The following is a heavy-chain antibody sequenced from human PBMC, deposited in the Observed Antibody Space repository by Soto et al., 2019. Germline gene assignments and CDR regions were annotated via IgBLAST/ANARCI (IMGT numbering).Heavy chain of an antibody. Sequence: QGQLVESGGGVVQPGRSLRLSCVASGFTFSSYGMHWVRQAPGKGLEWVAVIWYDGSRTFYADSVKGRFTISRDNSKNTLYLRMNSLGAEDTAVYYCARDLVTSSSWANTPAVWSQGTLVTVSS. V-gene: IGHV3-33*01. CDR1: GFTFSSYG. J-gene: IGHJ4*02. D-gene: IGHD6-13*01. CDR2: IWYDGSRT. CDR3: ARDLVTSSSWANTPAV.